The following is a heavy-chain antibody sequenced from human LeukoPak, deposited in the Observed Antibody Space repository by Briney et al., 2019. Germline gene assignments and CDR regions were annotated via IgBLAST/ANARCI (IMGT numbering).Heavy chain of an antibody. Sequence: GGSLRLSCAASGSTFSSYAMSWVRQAPGTRLEWVSVIGITGSSTYYADSVEGRFTISRDNPKNTLYLQMNSLRAEDTAVYYCAKSMGAPRYFDSWGQGTLVTVSS. J-gene: IGHJ4*02. CDR1: GSTFSSYA. CDR2: IGITGSST. D-gene: IGHD1-26*01. V-gene: IGHV3-23*01. CDR3: AKSMGAPRYFDS.